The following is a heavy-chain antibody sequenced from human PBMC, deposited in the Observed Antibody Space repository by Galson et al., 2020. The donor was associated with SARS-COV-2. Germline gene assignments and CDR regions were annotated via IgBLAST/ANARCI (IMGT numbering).Heavy chain of an antibody. Sequence: SCKASGYTFTGYYMNWVRQAPGQGLEWMGWINPDSGGTNYAPKFQGRVTMTRDTSISTVYMELSRLRSDDTAVYFCARDSGYYYDTSGYYSGWFDPWGQGTLVTVSS. V-gene: IGHV1-2*02. CDR2: INPDSGGT. D-gene: IGHD3-22*01. CDR3: ARDSGYYYDTSGYYSGWFDP. CDR1: GYTFTGYY. J-gene: IGHJ5*02.